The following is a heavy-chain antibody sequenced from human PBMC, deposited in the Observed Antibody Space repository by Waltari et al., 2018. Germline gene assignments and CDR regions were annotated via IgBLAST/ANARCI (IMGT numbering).Heavy chain of an antibody. CDR3: ASGRYDFWSGYYVNWFDP. CDR2: INHSGST. V-gene: IGHV4-34*01. D-gene: IGHD3-3*01. CDR1: GGSFSGYS. J-gene: IGHJ5*02. Sequence: QVQLQQWGAGLLKPSETLSLTCAVYGGSFSGYSCSWIRQPPGKGLEWIGEINHSGSTNYNPSLKSRVTISVDTSKNQFSLKLSSVTAADTAVYYCASGRYDFWSGYYVNWFDPWGQGTLVTVSS.